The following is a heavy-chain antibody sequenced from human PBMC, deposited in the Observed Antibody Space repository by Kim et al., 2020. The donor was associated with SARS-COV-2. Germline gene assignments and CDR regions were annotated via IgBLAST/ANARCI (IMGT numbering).Heavy chain of an antibody. D-gene: IGHD3-10*01. CDR3: ARHADNLRFGELSHYFDY. CDR1: GGSISSSSYY. Sequence: SETLSLTCTVSGGSISSSSYYWGWIRQPPGKGLEWIGSIYYSGSTYYNPSLKSRVTISVDTSKNQFSLKLSSVTAADTAVYYCARHADNLRFGELSHYFDYWGQGTLVTVSS. CDR2: IYYSGST. J-gene: IGHJ4*02. V-gene: IGHV4-39*01.